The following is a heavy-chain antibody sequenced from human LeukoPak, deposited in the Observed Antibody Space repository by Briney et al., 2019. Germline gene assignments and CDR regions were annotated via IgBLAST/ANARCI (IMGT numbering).Heavy chain of an antibody. D-gene: IGHD1-26*01. CDR1: GGSISSYY. CDR3: ARGLVGAFDAFDI. V-gene: IGHV4-59*01. Sequence: KSSQTLSLTCTVSGGSISSYYWSWIRQPPGKGLEWIGYIYYSGSTNYNPSLKSRVTISVDTSKNQFSLKLSSVTAADTAVYYCARGLVGAFDAFDIWGQGTMVTVSS. CDR2: IYYSGST. J-gene: IGHJ3*02.